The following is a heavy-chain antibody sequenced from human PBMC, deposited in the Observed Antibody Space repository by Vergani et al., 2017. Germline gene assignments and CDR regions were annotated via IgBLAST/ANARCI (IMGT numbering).Heavy chain of an antibody. Sequence: QVQLVQSASEVRKPGASVKVSCQVSGYSITELTIHWVRQAPGKGLAWMGCFDPEHGEVTFAHHIQGRVTMTEERATDTAYMELSNFSPEDTALYYCAIVTGYYDSSGYYLHYWGQGNLV. V-gene: IGHV1-24*01. D-gene: IGHD3-22*01. CDR2: FDPEHGEV. J-gene: IGHJ4*02. CDR3: AIVTGYYDSSGYYLHY. CDR1: GYSITELT.